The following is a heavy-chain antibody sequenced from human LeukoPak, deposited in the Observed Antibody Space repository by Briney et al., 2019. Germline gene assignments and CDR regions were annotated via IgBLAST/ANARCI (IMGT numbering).Heavy chain of an antibody. Sequence: ASVKVSCKVSGRTLIYLSIHWLRQRPGKGLEWLGGSDPEDGERIYAQMFQGRVTMTEGTSIDTAYMELSSLRSEDTAVYYCVTGFTTMAVDYFDYWGQGTLVTVSP. CDR3: VTGFTTMAVDYFDY. CDR2: SDPEDGER. V-gene: IGHV1-24*01. CDR1: GRTLIYLS. J-gene: IGHJ4*02. D-gene: IGHD5-18*01.